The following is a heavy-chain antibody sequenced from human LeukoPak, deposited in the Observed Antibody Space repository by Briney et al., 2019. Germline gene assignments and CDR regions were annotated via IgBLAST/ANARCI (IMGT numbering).Heavy chain of an antibody. Sequence: GGSLRLSCAVSGITVSKDWMHWVRQVPGKGQGWVSRIHSDGSTTDYADSVKGRFTITRDSAKNTLYLEMNSLRVEDTAVYYCTRDANHYGGMDVWGQGTTVTVSS. J-gene: IGHJ6*02. V-gene: IGHV3-74*01. CDR1: GITVSKDW. CDR3: TRDANHYGGMDV. CDR2: IHSDGSTT.